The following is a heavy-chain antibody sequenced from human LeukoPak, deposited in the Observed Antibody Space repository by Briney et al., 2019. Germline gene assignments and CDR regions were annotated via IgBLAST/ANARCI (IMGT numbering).Heavy chain of an antibody. CDR1: GGSISSSTYY. J-gene: IGHJ4*02. Sequence: SETLSLTCTVSGGSISSSTYYWGWIRQPPGKGLEWIGNIYYGANTYYNPSLKSRVTMSVDTSKNQFSLKLSSVTAADTAVYYCARDFEAAAVDYWGQGTLVTVSS. V-gene: IGHV4-39*07. CDR2: IYYGANT. D-gene: IGHD6-13*01. CDR3: ARDFEAAAVDY.